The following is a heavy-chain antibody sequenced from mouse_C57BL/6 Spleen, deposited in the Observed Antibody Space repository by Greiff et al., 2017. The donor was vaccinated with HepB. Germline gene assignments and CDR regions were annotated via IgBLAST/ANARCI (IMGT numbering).Heavy chain of an antibody. CDR3: ARDSKGAMDY. CDR1: GYTFTSYP. V-gene: IGHV1-4*01. J-gene: IGHJ4*01. D-gene: IGHD2-5*01. Sequence: VQLQQSGAELARPGASVKMSCKASGYTFTSYPIHWVNQRPGQGLEWIGYINPSSGYTKYNQKFKDKATLTADKSSSTAYMQLSSLTSEDSAVYYCARDSKGAMDYWGQGTSVTVSS. CDR2: INPSSGYT.